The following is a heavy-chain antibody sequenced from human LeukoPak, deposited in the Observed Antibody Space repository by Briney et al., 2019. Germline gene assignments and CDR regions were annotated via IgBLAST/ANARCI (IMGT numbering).Heavy chain of an antibody. V-gene: IGHV4-59*08. CDR1: GASISIYY. D-gene: IGHD4-23*01. Sequence: KPSETLSLTCTVSGASISIYYWTWIRQPPGKGLEWIGHIYSSGSTNYSPSLKSRVTISVDTSKNQFSLKLSSVTAADTAVYYCGRGGAGGGNNFDYWGQGTLVTVSS. CDR2: IYSSGST. J-gene: IGHJ4*02. CDR3: GRGGAGGGNNFDY.